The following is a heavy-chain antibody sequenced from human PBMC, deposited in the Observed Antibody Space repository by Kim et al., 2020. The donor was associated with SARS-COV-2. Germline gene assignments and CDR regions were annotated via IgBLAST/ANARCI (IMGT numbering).Heavy chain of an antibody. CDR3: AKDRYYYDSSGYPADAFDI. Sequence: GGSLRLSCAASGFTFSSYAMSWVRQAPGKGLEWVSAISGSGGSTYYADSVKGRFTISRDNSKNTLYLQMNSLRAEDTAVYYCAKDRYYYDSSGYPADAFDIWGQGTMVTVSS. CDR1: GFTFSSYA. V-gene: IGHV3-23*01. CDR2: ISGSGGST. D-gene: IGHD3-22*01. J-gene: IGHJ3*02.